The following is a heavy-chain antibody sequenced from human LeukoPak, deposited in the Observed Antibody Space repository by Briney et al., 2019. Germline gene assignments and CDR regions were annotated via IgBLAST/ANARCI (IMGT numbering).Heavy chain of an antibody. CDR2: ISAYNGNT. CDR3: ARAYRRDGYNYLY. V-gene: IGHV1-18*01. D-gene: IGHD5-24*01. J-gene: IGHJ4*02. CDR1: GGTFSSYA. Sequence: GASVKVSCKASGGTFSSYAISWVRQAPGQGLEWMGWISAYNGNTNYAQKLQGRVTMTTDTSTSTAYMELRSLRSDDTAVYYCARAYRRDGYNYLYWGQGTLVTVSS.